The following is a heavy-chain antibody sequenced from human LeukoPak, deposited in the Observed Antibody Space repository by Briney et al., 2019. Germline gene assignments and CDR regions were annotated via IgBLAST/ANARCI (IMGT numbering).Heavy chain of an antibody. CDR3: ARGELFKEPYYYDYYYMDV. CDR2: ISAYNGNT. CDR1: GYTFTSYG. D-gene: IGHD1-14*01. J-gene: IGHJ6*03. Sequence: GASVKVSCKASGYTFTSYGISWVRQAPGQGLEWMGWISAYNGNTNYAQKLQGRVTMTEDTSTDTAYMELSSLRSEDTAVYYCARGELFKEPYYYDYYYMDVWGKGTTVTVSS. V-gene: IGHV1-18*01.